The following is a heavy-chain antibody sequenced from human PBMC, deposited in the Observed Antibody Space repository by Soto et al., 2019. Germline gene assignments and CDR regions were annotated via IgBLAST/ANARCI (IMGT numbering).Heavy chain of an antibody. D-gene: IGHD1-1*01. V-gene: IGHV1-69*06. CDR1: GGTFSSYA. Sequence: SVKVSCKASGGTFSSYAISWVRQAPGQGLEWMGGIIPIFGTANYAQKFQGRVTITADKSTSTAYMELSSLRSEDTAVYYCARGVANWTHAFDIWGQGTMVTVSS. CDR3: ARGVANWTHAFDI. CDR2: IIPIFGTA. J-gene: IGHJ3*02.